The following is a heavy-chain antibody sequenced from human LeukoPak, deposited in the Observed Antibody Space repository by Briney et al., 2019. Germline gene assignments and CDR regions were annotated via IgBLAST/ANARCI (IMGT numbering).Heavy chain of an antibody. Sequence: GGSLRLSCAASGFTFSSYAMHWVRQAPGKGLEYISAISTNGGSTYYADSVKGRFTISRDNSKNTLYLQMSRLRVEDTAIYYCVTLGLASPSDYWGQGTLVTVSS. J-gene: IGHJ4*02. CDR1: GFTFSSYA. CDR3: VTLGLASPSDY. D-gene: IGHD3/OR15-3a*01. V-gene: IGHV3-64D*09. CDR2: ISTNGGST.